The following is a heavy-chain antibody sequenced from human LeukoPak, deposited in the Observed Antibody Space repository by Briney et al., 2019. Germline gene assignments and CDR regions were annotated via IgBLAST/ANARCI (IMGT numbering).Heavy chain of an antibody. CDR2: IYDSGST. D-gene: IGHD4-17*01. V-gene: IGHV4-59*12. CDR1: GGSIGSYY. CDR3: ARDFYLHDYGDPLGY. Sequence: SETLSLSCTISGGSIGSYYWSWIRQSPGKGLEWIGYIYDSGSTIYNPSLKSRVTASIDRSKNQISLRLNFVTAADTAVYYCARDFYLHDYGDPLGYWGQGTLVTVSS. J-gene: IGHJ4*02.